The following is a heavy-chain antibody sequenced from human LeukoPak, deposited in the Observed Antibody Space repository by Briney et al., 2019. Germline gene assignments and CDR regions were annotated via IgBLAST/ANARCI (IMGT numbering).Heavy chain of an antibody. J-gene: IGHJ6*02. CDR2: IIPILGIA. Sequence: ASVKVSCKASGGTFSSYAISWVRQAPGQGLEWMGRIIPILGIANYAQKFQGRVTITADKSTSTAYMELSSLRSEDTAVYYCARDRDYGDYSYYYGMDVWGQGTTVTVSS. D-gene: IGHD4-17*01. CDR1: GGTFSSYA. V-gene: IGHV1-69*04. CDR3: ARDRDYGDYSYYYGMDV.